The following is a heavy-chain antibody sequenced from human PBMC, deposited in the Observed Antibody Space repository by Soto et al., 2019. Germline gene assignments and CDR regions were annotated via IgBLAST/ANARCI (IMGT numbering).Heavy chain of an antibody. CDR1: CYTLTELS. V-gene: IGHV1-24*01. CDR3: ATATVLNGMDV. J-gene: IGHJ6*02. D-gene: IGHD3-10*01. Sequence: GXSGKVSCRVSCYTLTELSMHWVRQAPGKGLEWMGGFDPEDGETIYAQKFQGRVTMTEDTSTDTAYMELSSLRSEDTAVYYCATATVLNGMDVWGQGTKVTVSS. CDR2: FDPEDGET.